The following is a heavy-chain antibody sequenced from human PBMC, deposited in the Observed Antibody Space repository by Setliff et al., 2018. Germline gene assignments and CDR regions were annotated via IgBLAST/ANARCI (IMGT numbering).Heavy chain of an antibody. Sequence: GGSLRLSCAASGLTFSSSAMHWVRQAPGKGLEWVAVIWYDGTNKYYADSVKGRFTISRDNSKNTLYLQMNSLRAEDTAVYYCASANTTGYYYFDYWGQGTLVTVSS. D-gene: IGHD1-26*01. CDR1: GLTFSSSA. CDR2: IWYDGTNK. J-gene: IGHJ4*02. V-gene: IGHV3-33*08. CDR3: ASANTTGYYYFDY.